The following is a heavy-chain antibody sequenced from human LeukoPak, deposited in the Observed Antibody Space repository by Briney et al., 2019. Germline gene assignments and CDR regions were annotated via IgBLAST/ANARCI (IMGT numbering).Heavy chain of an antibody. CDR2: ISSSSSYI. CDR3: ATALGYCSSTSCYTETDDY. CDR1: GFTFSSYS. V-gene: IGHV3-21*01. J-gene: IGHJ4*02. D-gene: IGHD2-2*02. Sequence: GGSLRLSCAASGFTFSSYSMNWVRQAPGKGLEWVSSISSSSSYIYYADSVKGRFTISRDNAKNSLYLQMNSLRAEDTAVYYCATALGYCSSTSCYTETDDYWGQGTLVTVSS.